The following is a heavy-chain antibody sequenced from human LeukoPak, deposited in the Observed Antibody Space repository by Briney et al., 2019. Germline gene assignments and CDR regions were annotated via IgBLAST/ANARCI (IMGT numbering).Heavy chain of an antibody. CDR1: GFTFTSYA. V-gene: IGHV3-33*01. D-gene: IGHD3-22*01. J-gene: IGHJ4*02. CDR3: ARGLFNYDNSGLNY. CDR2: IWYDGSNK. Sequence: GGSLRLSCAASGFTFTSYAMYWVRQAPGKGLEWVTNIWYDGSNKYYADSVKGRFTISRDNSKNTLYLQMNSLRAEDTAVYYCARGLFNYDNSGLNYWGQGTRVTVSS.